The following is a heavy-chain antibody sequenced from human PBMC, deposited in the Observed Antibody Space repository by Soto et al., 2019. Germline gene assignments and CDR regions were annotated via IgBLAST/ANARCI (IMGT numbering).Heavy chain of an antibody. V-gene: IGHV3-21*01. J-gene: IGHJ3*02. D-gene: IGHD6-13*01. CDR2: ISDDSSYI. CDR3: ATIAAPPAFNI. Sequence: GGSLRLSCAASGFMFSAYTMNWVRQAPGKGLEWLSSISDDSSYIDYADSVKGRFTISRDNSKNTLYLQINSLRTEDTAVYYCATIAAPPAFNIWGQGTMVTVSS. CDR1: GFMFSAYT.